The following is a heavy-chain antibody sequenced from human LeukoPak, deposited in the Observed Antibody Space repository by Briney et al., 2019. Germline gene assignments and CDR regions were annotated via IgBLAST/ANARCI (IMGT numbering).Heavy chain of an antibody. CDR1: GGSISSYY. D-gene: IGHD2-2*01. Sequence: SETLSLTCTVSGGSISSYYWSWIRQPAGKGLEWIGRIYTSGSTNYNPSLKSRVTISVDTSKNQFSLKLSSVTAADTAVYYCARQRTGGYCSSTSCYGFDPWGRGTLVTVSS. V-gene: IGHV4-4*07. CDR2: IYTSGST. CDR3: ARQRTGGYCSSTSCYGFDP. J-gene: IGHJ5*02.